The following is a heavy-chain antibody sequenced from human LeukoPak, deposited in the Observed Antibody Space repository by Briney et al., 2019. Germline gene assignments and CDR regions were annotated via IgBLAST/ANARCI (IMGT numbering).Heavy chain of an antibody. J-gene: IGHJ4*02. V-gene: IGHV4-4*07. CDR3: ARLSGGGGNLPDS. CDR1: GGSISGYY. CDR2: MYTSGST. Sequence: TPSETLSLTCTVSGGSISGYYWSWIRQPAGKGLEWIGRMYTSGSTNHNPSLKSRVTMSVDTSKNQFSLKLTSVTAADTAVYYCARLSGGGGNLPDSWGQGALLTVSS. D-gene: IGHD4-23*01.